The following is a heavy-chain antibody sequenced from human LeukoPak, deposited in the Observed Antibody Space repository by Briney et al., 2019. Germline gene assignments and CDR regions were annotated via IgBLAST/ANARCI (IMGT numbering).Heavy chain of an antibody. CDR1: GFTFSSYG. D-gene: IGHD1-26*01. CDR3: AKDVYSGSYYQKSIDDAFDI. J-gene: IGHJ3*02. Sequence: PGGSLRLSCAASGFTFSSYGMHWVRQAPGKGLEWVAFIRYDGSNKYYADSVKGRFTISRDNSKNTLYLQMNSLRAEDTAVYYCAKDVYSGSYYQKSIDDAFDIWGQGTMVTVSS. V-gene: IGHV3-30*02. CDR2: IRYDGSNK.